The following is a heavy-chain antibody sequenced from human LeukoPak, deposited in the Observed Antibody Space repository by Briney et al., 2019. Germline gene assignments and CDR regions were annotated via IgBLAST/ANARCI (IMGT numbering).Heavy chain of an antibody. J-gene: IGHJ4*02. CDR1: GFTFSSYA. CDR2: ISYDGSNK. Sequence: GGSLRLSCAASGFTFSSYARHWVRQAPGKGLEWVAVISYDGSNKYYADSVKGRFTISRDNSKNTLYLQMNSLRAEDTAVYYCARSVVVPAAIDYWGQGTLVTVSS. D-gene: IGHD2-2*01. V-gene: IGHV3-30-3*01. CDR3: ARSVVVPAAIDY.